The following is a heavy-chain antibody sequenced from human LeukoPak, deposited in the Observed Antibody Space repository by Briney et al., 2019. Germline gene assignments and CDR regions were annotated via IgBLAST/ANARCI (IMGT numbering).Heavy chain of an antibody. V-gene: IGHV3-15*01. J-gene: IGHJ4*02. CDR2: IKSKTDGGTT. CDR1: GFTFSNAW. CDR3: AKRTVDTAMARFDY. D-gene: IGHD5-18*01. Sequence: GGSLRLSCAASGFTFSNAWMGWVRQAPGKGLEWVGRIKSKTDGGTTDYAAPVKGRFAISRDNSKNTLYLQMNSLRAEDTAVYYCAKRTVDTAMARFDYWGQGTLVTVSS.